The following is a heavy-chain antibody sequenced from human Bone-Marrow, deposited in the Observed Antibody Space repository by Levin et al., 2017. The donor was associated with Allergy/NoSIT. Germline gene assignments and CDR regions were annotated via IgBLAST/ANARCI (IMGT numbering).Heavy chain of an antibody. CDR2: IYSGGDT. Sequence: GESLKISCAASGISVSNNHMSWVRQASGKGLECVAGIYSGGDTYQSDSVKSRFTVSRDNSKNTVYLHMSNLRGDDTAVYYCARGYKSGLSFGWGQGTLVTVSS. CDR3: ARGYKSGLSFG. CDR1: GISVSNNH. J-gene: IGHJ4*02. V-gene: IGHV3-66*01. D-gene: IGHD5-12*01.